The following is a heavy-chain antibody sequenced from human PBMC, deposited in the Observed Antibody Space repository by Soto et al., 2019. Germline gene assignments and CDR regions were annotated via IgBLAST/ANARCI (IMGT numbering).Heavy chain of an antibody. D-gene: IGHD3-22*01. Sequence: ASVKVSCKASGYTFTSYGINWVRQAPGRGLEWMGRINPGNGNTKYSQQFQGRVIIDRDTSASTAYMELSSLRSEGTAVYYCARGGYFDSSNYLAYWGLGTLVTVSS. J-gene: IGHJ4*02. CDR2: INPGNGNT. CDR3: ARGGYFDSSNYLAY. CDR1: GYTFTSYG. V-gene: IGHV1-3*01.